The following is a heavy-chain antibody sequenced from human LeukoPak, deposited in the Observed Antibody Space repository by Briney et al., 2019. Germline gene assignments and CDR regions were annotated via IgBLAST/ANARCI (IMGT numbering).Heavy chain of an antibody. CDR3: ARSVLMVYAKFDY. CDR1: AATFTSNA. Sequence: SVKVSCKASAATFTSNAISWFRQAPGQGLEWMGRIIPILGIANYAQRFQGRVTITADKSTSTAYMELSSLRSEDTAVYYCARSVLMVYAKFDYWGQGTLVTVSS. J-gene: IGHJ4*02. V-gene: IGHV1-69*04. CDR2: IIPILGIA. D-gene: IGHD2-8*01.